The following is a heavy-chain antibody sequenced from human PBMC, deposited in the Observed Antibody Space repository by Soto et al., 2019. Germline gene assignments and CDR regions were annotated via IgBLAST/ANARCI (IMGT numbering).Heavy chain of an antibody. CDR3: ARHAEDDYYYYGMDV. CDR1: GYSFTSYW. V-gene: IGHV5-51*01. CDR2: IYPGDSDT. Sequence: LGESLKISCKGSGYSFTSYWIGWVRQMPGKGLEWMGIIYPGDSDTRYSPSFQGQVTISADKSISTAYLQWSSLKASDTAMYYCARHAEDDYYYYGMDVWGQGTTVTVSS. J-gene: IGHJ6*02.